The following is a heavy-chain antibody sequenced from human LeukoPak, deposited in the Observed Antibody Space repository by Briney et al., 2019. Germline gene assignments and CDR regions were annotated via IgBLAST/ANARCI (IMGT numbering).Heavy chain of an antibody. J-gene: IGHJ4*02. Sequence: AGGSLRLSCEASGFTFSNYSMTWVRQAPGKGLEWVSSISISSTYIYYADSVKGRFTISRDNAKNSLYLQMNSLRAEDTAVYYCARVGYYYDSSGYFDYWGQGTLVTVSS. V-gene: IGHV3-21*01. D-gene: IGHD3-22*01. CDR2: ISISSTYI. CDR1: GFTFSNYS. CDR3: ARVGYYYDSSGYFDY.